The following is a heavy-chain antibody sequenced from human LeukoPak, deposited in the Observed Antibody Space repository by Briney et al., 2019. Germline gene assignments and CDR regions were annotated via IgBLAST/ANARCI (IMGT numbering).Heavy chain of an antibody. CDR3: ARDIGRSGWFSMDV. J-gene: IGHJ6*04. V-gene: IGHV3-30*14. CDR2: ISYDGSNK. D-gene: IGHD6-19*01. CDR1: GFTFSSYA. Sequence: PGGSLRLSCAASGFTFSSYAMHWVRQASGKGLEWVAVISYDGSNKYYADSVKGRFTISRDNSKNTLYLQMNSLRAEDTAVYYCARDIGRSGWFSMDVWGKGTTVTISS.